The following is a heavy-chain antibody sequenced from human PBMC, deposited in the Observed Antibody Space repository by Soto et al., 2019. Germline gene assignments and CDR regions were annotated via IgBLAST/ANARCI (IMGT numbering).Heavy chain of an antibody. D-gene: IGHD2-15*01. CDR2: IIPIFGTA. CDR3: ARDWDACSGGSCYTFPFDY. J-gene: IGHJ4*02. V-gene: IGHV1-69*13. CDR1: GGTFSSYA. Sequence: GASVKVSCKASGGTFSSYAISWVRQAPGQGLEWMGGIIPIFGTANYAQKFQGRVTITADESTSTAYMELSSLRSEDTAVYYCARDWDACSGGSCYTFPFDYWGQGTLVTVSS.